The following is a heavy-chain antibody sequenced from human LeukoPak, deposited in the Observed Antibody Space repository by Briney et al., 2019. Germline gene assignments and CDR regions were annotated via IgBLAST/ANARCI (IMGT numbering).Heavy chain of an antibody. V-gene: IGHV3-64*01. CDR3: ARGYCSSTSCTNDY. J-gene: IGHJ4*02. CDR2: ITSNGGTT. Sequence: GGSLRLSCVASGFSLSTYDMYWVRQAPGKGLEYVSAITSNGGTTYYANSVKGRFTISRDDSKNTLYLQMGSLRAEDMAVYYCARGYCSSTSCTNDYWGQGTLVTVSS. D-gene: IGHD2-2*01. CDR1: GFSLSTYD.